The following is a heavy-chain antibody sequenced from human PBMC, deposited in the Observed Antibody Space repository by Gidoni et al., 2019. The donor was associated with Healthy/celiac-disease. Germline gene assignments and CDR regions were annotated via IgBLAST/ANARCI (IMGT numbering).Heavy chain of an antibody. D-gene: IGHD6-19*01. CDR3: ARDGAYSSGWYDY. J-gene: IGHJ4*02. V-gene: IGHV3-66*01. Sequence: ISRDNSKNTLYLQMNSLRAEDTAVYYCARDGAYSSGWYDYWGQGTLVTVSS.